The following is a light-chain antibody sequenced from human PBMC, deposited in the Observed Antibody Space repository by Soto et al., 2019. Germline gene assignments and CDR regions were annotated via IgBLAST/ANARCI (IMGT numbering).Light chain of an antibody. V-gene: IGKV3-11*01. J-gene: IGKJ2*01. CDR2: DAS. Sequence: EIVLTQSPATLSLSPGDRATLSCRASQSVSSYLAWYQQKPGQAPRLLIYDASNRATGIPARFSGSGSGTDFTLTISSLEPEDFAVYYCQQRSNWPPMYTFRQGTKVDIK. CDR3: QQRSNWPPMYT. CDR1: QSVSSY.